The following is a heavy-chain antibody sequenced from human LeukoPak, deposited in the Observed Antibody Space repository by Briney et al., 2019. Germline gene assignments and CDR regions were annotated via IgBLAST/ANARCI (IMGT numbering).Heavy chain of an antibody. J-gene: IGHJ4*02. V-gene: IGHV1-18*01. Sequence: ASVKVSCKASGYTFTSYGIRWVRQAPGQGLAWMGWISAYSGNTNYAQKLQGRVTMTTDTSTSTAYMELRSLRSDDTAVYYCARDRGYYDSSGYYYFDYWGQGTLVTVSS. CDR3: ARDRGYYDSSGYYYFDY. CDR1: GYTFTSYG. CDR2: ISAYSGNT. D-gene: IGHD3-22*01.